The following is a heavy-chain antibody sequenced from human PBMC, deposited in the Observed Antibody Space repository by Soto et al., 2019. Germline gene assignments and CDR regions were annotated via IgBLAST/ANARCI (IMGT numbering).Heavy chain of an antibody. CDR3: TRTCISSQDGFDH. CDR2: IHPNGGGT. V-gene: IGHV1-46*01. D-gene: IGHD6-13*01. CDR1: GYSFTNYY. Sequence: QVQLVQSGAEVKKPGASVKVSCKASGYSFTNYYMHWVRQAPGQGLVYMGVIHPNGGGTSYAQKFQARVTMTSDTSPSIVYMELSSLRSDDTAVYYCTRTCISSQDGFDHWGQGTLVTVSS. J-gene: IGHJ4*02.